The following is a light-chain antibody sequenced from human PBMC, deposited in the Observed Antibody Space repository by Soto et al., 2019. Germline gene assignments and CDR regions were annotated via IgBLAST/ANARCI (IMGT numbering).Light chain of an antibody. CDR1: SSNIGAGYD. Sequence: QSVLAQPPSVSGAPGQRVTISCTGSSSNIGAGYDVHWYQQLPGGAPRLLIYANSNRPSGVPDRFSGSRSGTSASLAITGLQAEDEADYSCQSYGSSLSGFYVFGTGTK. CDR3: QSYGSSLSGFYV. V-gene: IGLV1-40*01. CDR2: ANS. J-gene: IGLJ1*01.